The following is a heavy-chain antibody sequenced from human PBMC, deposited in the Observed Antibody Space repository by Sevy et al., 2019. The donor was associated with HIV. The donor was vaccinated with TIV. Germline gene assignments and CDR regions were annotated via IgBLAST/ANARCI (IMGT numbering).Heavy chain of an antibody. D-gene: IGHD1-26*01. CDR1: GFTFSPYW. J-gene: IGHJ4*02. V-gene: IGHV3-7*01. CDR2: IRPDGSDK. Sequence: GGSLRLSCAASGFTFSPYWMTWVRQAPGKGLEWVANIRPDGSDKYYVDSVKGRFTISRDNAKNSPYLQMNSLKADDTAMYYCARGVGLDCWGQGALVTVSS. CDR3: ARGVGLDC.